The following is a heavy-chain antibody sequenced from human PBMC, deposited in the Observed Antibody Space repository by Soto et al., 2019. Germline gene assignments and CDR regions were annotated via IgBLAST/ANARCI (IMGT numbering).Heavy chain of an antibody. V-gene: IGHV3-48*03. CDR2: ISSSGTIV. Sequence: LRLSCAASGFTFSNYEMNWVRQAPGKGLEWVSYISSSGTIVYYADSVKGRFTISRDNANNSLYLQMNSLRAEDTAVYYCVREAYDYYDSCAYCPFDYWGRGTLVTVSS. D-gene: IGHD3-22*01. CDR3: VREAYDYYDSCAYCPFDY. J-gene: IGHJ4*02. CDR1: GFTFSNYE.